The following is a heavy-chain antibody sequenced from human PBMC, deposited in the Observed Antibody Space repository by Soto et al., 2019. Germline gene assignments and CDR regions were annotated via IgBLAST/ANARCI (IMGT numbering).Heavy chain of an antibody. V-gene: IGHV3-23*01. CDR3: AKDPASRSPYYFDY. Sequence: PGGSLRLSCAASGFTFSSYALSWVRQAPGKGLEWVSVISASGGTTYYADSVKGRFTISRDNSRNTLYLQMDSLRAEDTALYYCAKDPASRSPYYFDYWGQGTLVTVSS. CDR2: ISASGGTT. CDR1: GFTFSSYA. D-gene: IGHD2-2*01. J-gene: IGHJ4*02.